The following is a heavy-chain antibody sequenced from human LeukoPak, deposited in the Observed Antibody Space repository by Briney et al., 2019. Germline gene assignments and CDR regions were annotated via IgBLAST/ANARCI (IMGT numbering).Heavy chain of an antibody. CDR2: ISYDGSNK. D-gene: IGHD5-18*01. CDR1: GFTFSSYA. Sequence: GRSLRLSCAASGFTFSSYAMHWVRQAPGKGLEWVAVISYDGSNKYYADSVKGRFTISRENSKNTLYLQMNSLRAEDTAVYYCARDHKSRGTAMATLFDYWGQGTVVTVSS. CDR3: ARDHKSRGTAMATLFDY. V-gene: IGHV3-30-3*01. J-gene: IGHJ4*02.